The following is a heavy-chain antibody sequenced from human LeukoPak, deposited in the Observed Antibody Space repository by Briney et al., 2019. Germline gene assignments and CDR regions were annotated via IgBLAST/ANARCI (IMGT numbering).Heavy chain of an antibody. J-gene: IGHJ4*02. CDR2: ISGSGGST. CDR3: ASIDYCSGGSCYPSSDY. CDR1: GFTFSSYG. Sequence: GGSLRLSCAASGFTFSSYGMSWVRQAPGKGLEWVSAISGSGGSTYYADSVKGRFTISRDNSKNTLYLQMNSLRAEDTAVYYCASIDYCSGGSCYPSSDYWGQGTLVTVSS. D-gene: IGHD2-15*01. V-gene: IGHV3-23*01.